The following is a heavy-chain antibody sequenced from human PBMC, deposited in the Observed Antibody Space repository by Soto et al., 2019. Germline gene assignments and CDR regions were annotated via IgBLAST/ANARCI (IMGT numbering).Heavy chain of an antibody. V-gene: IGHV4-34*01. CDR1: GGSFSGYY. CDR3: ASLGYCSSTSCPPNRFDY. Sequence: SETLSLTCAVYGGSFSGYYWSWIRQPPWKGLEWIGEINHSGSTNYNPSLKSRVTISVDTSKNQFSLKLSSVTAADTAVYYCASLGYCSSTSCPPNRFDYWGQGTLVTV. D-gene: IGHD2-2*01. CDR2: INHSGST. J-gene: IGHJ4*02.